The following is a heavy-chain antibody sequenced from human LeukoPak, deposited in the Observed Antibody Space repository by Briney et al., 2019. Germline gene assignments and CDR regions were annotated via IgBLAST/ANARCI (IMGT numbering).Heavy chain of an antibody. D-gene: IGHD1-26*01. CDR3: ARVIVGTTLEYFEY. CDR2: IYSAGDT. Sequence: HPGGSLRLSWAASGFSVSVDYMSSVRQAPGKGLEWVSIIYSAGDTFYADPMKGRFTLSRDNSKNTLHLQMNSVRGADTAVYYCARVIVGTTLEYFEYRGQGNLVTVSS. V-gene: IGHV3-53*01. CDR1: GFSVSVDY. J-gene: IGHJ4*02.